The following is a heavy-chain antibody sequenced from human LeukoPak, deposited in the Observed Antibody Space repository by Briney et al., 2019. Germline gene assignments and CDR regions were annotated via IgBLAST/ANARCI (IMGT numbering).Heavy chain of an antibody. V-gene: IGHV1-24*01. CDR2: FEPEDSET. CDR1: VFAPTELS. J-gene: IGHJ4*02. Sequence: VASVKVSCTVSVFAPTELSMHWVLQAPGKGLEWMGGFEPEDSETVYAQSFQGRLTMTEDTSTGTAYMELASLTSEDTAIYFCATLLYSSGHDDYWGQGTLVTVSS. D-gene: IGHD2-8*01. CDR3: ATLLYSSGHDDY.